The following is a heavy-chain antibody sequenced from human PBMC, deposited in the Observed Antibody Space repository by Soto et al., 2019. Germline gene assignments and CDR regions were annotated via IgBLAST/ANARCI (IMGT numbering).Heavy chain of an antibody. Sequence: EVQVLESGGGLVQPGGSLRLSCAASGVTFSSYAMNWLRQAPGKGLEWVSSISAIGGSTYYADSVKGRFTISRDNSKNTLYLQMNSLRAEDTAVYYCATGGSYSDHCGQGTLVTVSS. CDR3: ATGGSYSDH. D-gene: IGHD3-16*01. J-gene: IGHJ4*02. CDR2: ISAIGGST. CDR1: GVTFSSYA. V-gene: IGHV3-23*01.